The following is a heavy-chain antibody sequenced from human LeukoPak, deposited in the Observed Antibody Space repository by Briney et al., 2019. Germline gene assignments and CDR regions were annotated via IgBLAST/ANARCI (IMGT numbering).Heavy chain of an antibody. Sequence: SETLSLTRSVSGDSISYFYWSWIRQAAGKGLEWIGRISSGGSSDYNASLKTRVTISVDKSKNQFSLKLSSVTAADTAVYYCARASHDYGDYSHFDYWGQGTLVTVSS. J-gene: IGHJ4*02. V-gene: IGHV4-4*07. D-gene: IGHD4-17*01. CDR2: ISSGGSS. CDR1: GDSISYFY. CDR3: ARASHDYGDYSHFDY.